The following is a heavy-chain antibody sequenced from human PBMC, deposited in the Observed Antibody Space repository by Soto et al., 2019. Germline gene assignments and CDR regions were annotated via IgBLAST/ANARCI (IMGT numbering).Heavy chain of an antibody. J-gene: IGHJ4*02. CDR3: ARKFAPEFFDS. Sequence: GESLKISCKASGYTFNNYWIAWVRQMPGKGLEWMGVIYPRDSDTKYSPAFQGQVTFSVDKSIDTAYLQWTSVEASDTAIYFCARKFAPEFFDSWGQGTLVTVSS. CDR2: IYPRDSDT. D-gene: IGHD3-10*01. V-gene: IGHV5-51*01. CDR1: GYTFNNYW.